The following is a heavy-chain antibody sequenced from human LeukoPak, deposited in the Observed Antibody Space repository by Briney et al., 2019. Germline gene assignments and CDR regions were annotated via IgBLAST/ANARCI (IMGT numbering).Heavy chain of an antibody. CDR2: IYHSGST. CDR1: GGSISSGGYS. Sequence: SQALSLTCAVSGGSISSGGYSWSWIRQPPGKGLEWIGYIYHSGSTYYNPSLKSRVTISVDRSKNQFSLKLSSVTAADTAVYYCARELVGYCTSGVCSHNWFDPWGQGTLVTVSS. V-gene: IGHV4-30-2*01. D-gene: IGHD2-8*01. CDR3: ARELVGYCTSGVCSHNWFDP. J-gene: IGHJ5*02.